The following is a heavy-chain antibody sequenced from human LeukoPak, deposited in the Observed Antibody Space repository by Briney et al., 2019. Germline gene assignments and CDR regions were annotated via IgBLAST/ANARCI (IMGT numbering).Heavy chain of an antibody. CDR2: ISTSGTT. V-gene: IGHV4-4*07. CDR3: ARDYGSGNYEA. CDR1: GGSISTYY. Sequence: SETLSLTCIVSGGSISTYYWSWIRQPAGKGLEWIGRISTSGTTNYNPSLKSRLTMSVDTSKNQFSLKLRSVTAADTAVYYCARDYGSGNYEAWGQGTLVIVSS. J-gene: IGHJ5*02. D-gene: IGHD3-10*01.